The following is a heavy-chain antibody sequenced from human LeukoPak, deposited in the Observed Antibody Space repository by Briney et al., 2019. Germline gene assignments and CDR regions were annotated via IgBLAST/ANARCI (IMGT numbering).Heavy chain of an antibody. CDR1: GGSISSGGYY. CDR2: IYYSGST. D-gene: IGHD3-22*01. CDR3: ARDVPYYDSSSYYLDY. Sequence: TLSLTCTVSGGSISSGGYYWSWIRQHPGKGLEWIGYIYYSGSTYYNPSLKSRVTLSVDTSKNQFSLKLSSVTAADTAVYYCARDVPYYDSSSYYLDYWGQGTPAIVSS. J-gene: IGHJ4*02. V-gene: IGHV4-31*03.